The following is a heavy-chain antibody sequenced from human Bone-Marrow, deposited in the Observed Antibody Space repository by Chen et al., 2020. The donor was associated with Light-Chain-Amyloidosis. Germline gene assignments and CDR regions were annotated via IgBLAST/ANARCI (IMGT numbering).Heavy chain of an antibody. Sequence: EVQLVESGGGLVQPGGSLRLSCAASGFTFSSYWMHWVRQAPGKGLVWGSRLKSDGKSTSYADSVKGRFTIPRDNAKNTRYLQMNSLRSEETAVYYCASMGGGYYYDSSGYYNYDYGTDVWGQGTTVTVSS. V-gene: IGHV3-74*01. CDR3: ASMGGGYYYDSSGYYNYDYGTDV. CDR2: LKSDGKST. CDR1: GFTFSSYW. J-gene: IGHJ6*02. D-gene: IGHD3-22*01.